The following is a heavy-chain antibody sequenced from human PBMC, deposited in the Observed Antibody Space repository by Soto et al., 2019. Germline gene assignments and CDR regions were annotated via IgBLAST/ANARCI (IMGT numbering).Heavy chain of an antibody. Sequence: EVQLVESGGGSVQPGGSLRLSCAASGFSFRSYWMHWVRQGPGKGLVWVSHITSDGSITSYADSVEGRFTISRDNAKNTLYLQMSSLRAEDTAVYYCARYSFPYYFDYWGQGILVTVCS. CDR3: ARYSFPYYFDY. J-gene: IGHJ4*02. CDR2: ITSDGSIT. CDR1: GFSFRSYW. D-gene: IGHD2-15*01. V-gene: IGHV3-74*01.